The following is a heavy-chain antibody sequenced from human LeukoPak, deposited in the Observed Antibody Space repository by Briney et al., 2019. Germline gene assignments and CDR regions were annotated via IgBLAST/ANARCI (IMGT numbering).Heavy chain of an antibody. Sequence: SETLPLTCTVSGYSISSGYYWGWIRQPPGKGLEWIGIIYQSGSTYYNPSLKSRVTISVDTSKNQFSLKLSSVTAADTALYYCARTYYYGSGSYYGHRDAFDIWGQGTMVTVSS. J-gene: IGHJ3*02. CDR2: IYQSGST. CDR1: GYSISSGYY. V-gene: IGHV4-38-2*02. D-gene: IGHD3-10*01. CDR3: ARTYYYGSGSYYGHRDAFDI.